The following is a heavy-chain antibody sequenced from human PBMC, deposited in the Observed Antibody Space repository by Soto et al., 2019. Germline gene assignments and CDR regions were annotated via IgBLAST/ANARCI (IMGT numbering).Heavy chain of an antibody. Sequence: QVQLQQWGAGPLRPLETLSLTCGVSDGSFSGYYWAWIRQSPGKGLEWIGEINDRGSINYNPSLKSGVGVSVDAAENHCSLNLRSVTAADTAVYYCARESHDILTGPPWVWYFDLWGRGTLVTVSS. V-gene: IGHV4-34*01. D-gene: IGHD3-9*01. CDR1: DGSFSGYY. CDR3: ARESHDILTGPPWVWYFDL. J-gene: IGHJ2*01. CDR2: INDRGSI.